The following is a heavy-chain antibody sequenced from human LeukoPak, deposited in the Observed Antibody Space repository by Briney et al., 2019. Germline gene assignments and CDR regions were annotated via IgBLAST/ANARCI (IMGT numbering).Heavy chain of an antibody. V-gene: IGHV1-2*06. D-gene: IGHD3-3*01. Sequence: ASVEVTCKASGYTFTGYYMHWVRQAPGQGLEWMGRINPNSGGTNYAQKFQGRVTMTRDTSISTAYMELSRLRSDDTAVYYCARASYDFWSGYYHNWFDPWGQGTLVTVSS. CDR3: ARASYDFWSGYYHNWFDP. J-gene: IGHJ5*02. CDR1: GYTFTGYY. CDR2: INPNSGGT.